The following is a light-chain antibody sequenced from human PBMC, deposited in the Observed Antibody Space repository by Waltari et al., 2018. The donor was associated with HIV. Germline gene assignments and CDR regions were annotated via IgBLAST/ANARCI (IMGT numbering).Light chain of an antibody. V-gene: IGLV1-40*01. CDR3: QSYDRRLSASL. Sequence: QSVLTQPPSVSVAPGPRVTISCTGTSSNLGAGYDVDWYQQVPGTAPKLLIYGNTNRPSGVSDRFSASKSGTSASLAITGLQAEDEADYYCQSYDRRLSASLFGGGTTLTVL. J-gene: IGLJ2*01. CDR1: SSNLGAGYD. CDR2: GNT.